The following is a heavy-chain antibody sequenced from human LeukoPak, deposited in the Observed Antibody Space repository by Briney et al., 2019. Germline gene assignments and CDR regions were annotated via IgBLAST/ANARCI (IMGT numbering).Heavy chain of an antibody. V-gene: IGHV3-53*01. D-gene: IGHD1-1*01. CDR2: IYSGGST. CDR1: GFTVSSNY. Sequence: GGSLRLSCAASGFTVSSNYMSWVRQAPGKGLERVSVIYSGGSTYYADSVKGRFTISRDNSKNTLYLQMNSLRAEDTAVYYCARGAGSTTSNDAFDIWGQGTMVTVSS. CDR3: ARGAGSTTSNDAFDI. J-gene: IGHJ3*02.